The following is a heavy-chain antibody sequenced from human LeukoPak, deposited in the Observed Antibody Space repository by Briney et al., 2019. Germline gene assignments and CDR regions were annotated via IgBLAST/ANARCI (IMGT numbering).Heavy chain of an antibody. J-gene: IGHJ4*02. CDR1: GFTFSSYA. CDR3: ARETYGSGSPFDY. V-gene: IGHV3-30*01. CDR2: ISYDGSNK. Sequence: PGGSLRLSCAASGFTFSSYAMHWVRQAPGQGLEWVAVISYDGSNKYYADSVKGRFTISRDNSKNTLYLQMNSLRAEDTAVYYCARETYGSGSPFDYWGQGTLVTVSS. D-gene: IGHD3-10*01.